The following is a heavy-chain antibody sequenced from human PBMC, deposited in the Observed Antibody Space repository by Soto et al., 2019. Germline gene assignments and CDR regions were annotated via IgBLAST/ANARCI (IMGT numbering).Heavy chain of an antibody. Sequence: QVQLVQSGAEVKEPGASVTVSCRASGDRFTDYYMHWVRQAPGQGLEWMGWINPNSGVTKYAQKFQGWVTMTRDTPISTVYMQLSRLGFDDTAIYYCARESGGATATLDYYYFYMDVWGTGTTVTVSS. CDR3: ARESGGATATLDYYYFYMDV. V-gene: IGHV1-2*04. CDR2: INPNSGVT. CDR1: GDRFTDYY. D-gene: IGHD5-12*01. J-gene: IGHJ6*03.